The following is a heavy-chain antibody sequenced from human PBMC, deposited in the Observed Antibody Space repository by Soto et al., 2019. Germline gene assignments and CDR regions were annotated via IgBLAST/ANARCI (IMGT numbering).Heavy chain of an antibody. V-gene: IGHV4-39*01. CDR3: AKWTTVTKKGAFDI. Sequence: SETLSLTCTVSGGSISSSSYYWGWIRQPPGKGLEWIGTIYYSGKTYYNPSLKSRITISVDTSKNQFSLELSSVTAADTAVYYCAKWTTVTKKGAFDIWGQGTKVTVSS. J-gene: IGHJ3*02. D-gene: IGHD4-17*01. CDR1: GGSISSSSYY. CDR2: IYYSGKT.